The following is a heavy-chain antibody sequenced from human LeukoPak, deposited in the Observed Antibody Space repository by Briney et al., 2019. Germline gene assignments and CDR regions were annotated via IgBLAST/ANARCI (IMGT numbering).Heavy chain of an antibody. CDR1: GFTFSSYS. CDR2: ISSSSSYI. V-gene: IGHV3-21*01. Sequence: GGSVKVSCAASGFTFSSYSMNWVRQAPGKGLEWVSSISSSSSYIYYADSVKGRFTISRDNAKNSLYLQMNSLRAEDTAVNYCAKDREDIVVVPAAIEIISFFDYWGQGTLVTVSS. J-gene: IGHJ4*02. D-gene: IGHD2-2*01. CDR3: AKDREDIVVVPAAIEIISFFDY.